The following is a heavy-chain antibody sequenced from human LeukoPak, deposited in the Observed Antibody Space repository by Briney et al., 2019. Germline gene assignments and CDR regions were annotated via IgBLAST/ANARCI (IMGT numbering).Heavy chain of an antibody. Sequence: PSETLSLTCTVSGGSISSYYWSWIRQPPGKGLEWIGYIYYSGSTNYNPSLKSRVTILVDTSKNQFSLKLSSVTAADTAVYYCARDHRESSSTSRYIGTGEFDPWGQGTLVTVSS. J-gene: IGHJ5*02. CDR1: GGSISSYY. D-gene: IGHD2-2*02. V-gene: IGHV4-59*01. CDR3: ARDHRESSSTSRYIGTGEFDP. CDR2: IYYSGST.